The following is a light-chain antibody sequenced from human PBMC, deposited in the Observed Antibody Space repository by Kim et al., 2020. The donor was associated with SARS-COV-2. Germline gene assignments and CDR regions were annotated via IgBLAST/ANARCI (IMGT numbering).Light chain of an antibody. CDR3: SSYTAIYSYV. Sequence: QSITISCTGTSSAIGGFDYVSWYQQRPGKAPKLLIYGFTHRPPGFPDRFSGSKSGNKASLTISGLQAEDEADYYCSSYTAIYSYVFGTGTKVTVL. CDR2: GFT. J-gene: IGLJ1*01. V-gene: IGLV2-14*03. CDR1: SSAIGGFDY.